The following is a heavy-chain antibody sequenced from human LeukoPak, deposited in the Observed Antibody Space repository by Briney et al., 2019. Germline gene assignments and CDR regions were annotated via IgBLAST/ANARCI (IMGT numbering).Heavy chain of an antibody. CDR1: GGSFSGYY. D-gene: IGHD3-3*01. CDR3: ARDIGRYYDFWSGYYTVYYFDY. V-gene: IGHV4-34*01. J-gene: IGHJ4*02. CDR2: INHSGST. Sequence: SETLSLTCAVYGGSFSGYYWSWLRQPPGKGLEWLGEINHSGSTNYSPSLKSRITISLDTSKNLFSLTLRSLTAAGPAVFSLARDIGRYYDFWSGYYTVYYFDYWGQGTLVTVSS.